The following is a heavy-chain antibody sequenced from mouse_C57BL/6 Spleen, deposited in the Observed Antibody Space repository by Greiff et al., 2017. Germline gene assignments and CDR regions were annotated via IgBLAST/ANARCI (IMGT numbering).Heavy chain of an antibody. Sequence: LMAPSQSLSITCTVFGFSLTSYGVDWVRQPLGKGLEWPGVIWGGGSTNYNSALMSRLSNSKDNSKSQVILKMNSLQTDDTAVYYCSKPDYDGYFDYWGQGTTLTVSS. J-gene: IGHJ2*01. CDR3: SKPDYDGYFDY. D-gene: IGHD2-3*01. CDR2: IWGGGST. CDR1: GFSLTSYG. V-gene: IGHV2-9*01.